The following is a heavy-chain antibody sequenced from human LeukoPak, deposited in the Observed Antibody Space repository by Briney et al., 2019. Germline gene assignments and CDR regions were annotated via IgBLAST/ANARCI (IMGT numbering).Heavy chain of an antibody. CDR2: INCNSGGT. V-gene: IGHV1-2*06. D-gene: IGHD1-26*01. CDR3: ARDLTSTPNWEFDY. CDR1: GYTFSDYF. J-gene: IGHJ4*02. Sequence: ASAKVSCKASGYTFSDYFIQWVRQAPGQGLEWVGRINCNSGGTEYAQKFQGRVTMTRDTSINTAYVEVSSLKSDDTAVYYCARDLTSTPNWEFDYWGQGTLVTVSS.